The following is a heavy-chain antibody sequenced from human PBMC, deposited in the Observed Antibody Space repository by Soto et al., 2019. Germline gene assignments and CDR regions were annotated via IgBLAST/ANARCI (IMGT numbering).Heavy chain of an antibody. J-gene: IGHJ5*02. CDR2: IYYSGST. CDR1: GGSISSGGYY. D-gene: IGHD3-16*01. CDR3: ARVWLQANWFDP. V-gene: IGHV4-31*03. Sequence: QVQLQESGPGLVKPSQTLSLTCTVSGGSISSGGYYWSWIRQHPGKGLEWIGYIYYSGSTYYNPSRKSRVTISVDTSKSQFSLKLSSVTAADTAVYYCARVWLQANWFDPWGQGTLVTVSS.